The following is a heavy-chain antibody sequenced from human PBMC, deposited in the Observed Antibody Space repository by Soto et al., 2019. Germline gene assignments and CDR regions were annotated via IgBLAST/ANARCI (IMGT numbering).Heavy chain of an antibody. D-gene: IGHD1-20*01. CDR1: GGSVNIGSYY. Sequence: PSETLSLTCTVSGGSVNIGSYYWSWIRQPPGKGLEWIGYIYYSGSTNYNPSLKSRVTISVDTSKNQFSLKPSSVTAADTAVYYCARDSITGTYDYWGQGTLVTVS. V-gene: IGHV4-61*01. CDR3: ARDSITGTYDY. CDR2: IYYSGST. J-gene: IGHJ4*02.